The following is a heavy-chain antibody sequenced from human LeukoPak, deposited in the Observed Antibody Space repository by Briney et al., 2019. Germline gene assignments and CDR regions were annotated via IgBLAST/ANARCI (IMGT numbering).Heavy chain of an antibody. CDR3: ARERSRVYYMDV. J-gene: IGHJ6*03. V-gene: IGHV1-2*02. Sequence: ASVKVSCKASGYTFTGYYMHWVRQAPGQGLEWMGWINPNSGGTNYAQKFQGRVTMTRDTSISTAYMELSRLRSDDTAVYYCARERSRVYYMDVWGKGTTVTISS. CDR2: INPNSGGT. CDR1: GYTFTGYY.